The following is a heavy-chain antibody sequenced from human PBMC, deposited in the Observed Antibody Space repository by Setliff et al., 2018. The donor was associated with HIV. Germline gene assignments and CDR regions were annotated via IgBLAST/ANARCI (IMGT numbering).Heavy chain of an antibody. Sequence: NPSETLSLTCTVSGGSISSGGYYWSWIRQHPGKGLEWIGYIYYSGSTYYNPSLKSRVTISVDTSKNQFSLRVTSVTAADTAVYFCARDRHSSGLGSYGPWGPGILVTVSS. D-gene: IGHD3-10*01. CDR3: ARDRHSSGLGSYGP. V-gene: IGHV4-31*03. J-gene: IGHJ5*02. CDR1: GGSISSGGYY. CDR2: IYYSGST.